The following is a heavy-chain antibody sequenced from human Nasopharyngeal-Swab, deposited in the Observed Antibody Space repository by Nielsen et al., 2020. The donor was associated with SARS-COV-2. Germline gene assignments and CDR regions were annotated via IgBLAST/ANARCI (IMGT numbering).Heavy chain of an antibody. D-gene: IGHD2-15*01. Sequence: ASVKVSCKASGYTFTGYYMHWVRQAPGQGLEWMGRINPNSGGTNYAQKFQGRVTMTRDTSISTAYMELSRLRSDDTAVYYCARVSRYCSGGSCYGAYYYYYGMDVWGQGTTVTVSS. CDR1: GYTFTGYY. CDR3: ARVSRYCSGGSCYGAYYYYYGMDV. CDR2: INPNSGGT. J-gene: IGHJ6*02. V-gene: IGHV1-2*06.